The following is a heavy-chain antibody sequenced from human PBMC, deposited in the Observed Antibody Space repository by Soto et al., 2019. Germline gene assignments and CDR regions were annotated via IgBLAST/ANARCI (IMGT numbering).Heavy chain of an antibody. V-gene: IGHV3-23*01. CDR3: ARDRRPSIYSGLAV. Sequence: GGSLRLSCEASGFTFSNYGMSWVRQAPEKGLEWVSVISGRGGNKYYADSVKGRFTISRDNSKNTLFLQMNGLSAEDTAVYYCARDRRPSIYSGLAVWGQGTTVTVSS. CDR2: ISGRGGNK. D-gene: IGHD2-2*01. CDR1: GFTFSNYG. J-gene: IGHJ6*02.